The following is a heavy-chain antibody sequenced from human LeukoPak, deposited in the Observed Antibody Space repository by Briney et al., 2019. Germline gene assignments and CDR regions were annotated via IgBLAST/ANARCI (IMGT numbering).Heavy chain of an antibody. V-gene: IGHV1-8*01. CDR2: MNPNNGNT. CDR1: GYTFTSYD. CDR3: ARGLGGSSSGEIYNWFDP. D-gene: IGHD6-13*01. Sequence: GASVKVSCKASGYTFTSYDINWVRQATGQGLEWMGWMNPNNGNTGYAQKFQGRVTMTRNTSISTAYMELSSLRSEDTAVYYCARGLGGSSSGEIYNWFDPWGQGTLVTVSS. J-gene: IGHJ5*02.